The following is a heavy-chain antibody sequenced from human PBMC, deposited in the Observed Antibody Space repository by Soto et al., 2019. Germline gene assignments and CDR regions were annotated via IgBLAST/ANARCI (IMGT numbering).Heavy chain of an antibody. Sequence: TSEXLSLTCAVYGGSFSGYYWSWIRQPPGKGLEWIGEINHSGVTNYKPSLKRRVTISVDTSKNQFSLQLKSVTAADTALYYCARFSGSYYYAMDVWGQGSTVTVSS. CDR1: GGSFSGYY. CDR2: INHSGVT. J-gene: IGHJ6*02. D-gene: IGHD6-19*01. V-gene: IGHV4-34*01. CDR3: ARFSGSYYYAMDV.